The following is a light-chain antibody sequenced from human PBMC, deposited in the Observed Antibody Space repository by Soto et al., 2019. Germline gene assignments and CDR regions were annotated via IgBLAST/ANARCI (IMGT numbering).Light chain of an antibody. CDR2: DVI. Sequence: QSALTQPRSVSGSPGQSVTISCTGTSSDIGGYNYVSWYQQHPGKAPKLMIYDVIKRPSGVPDRFSGSKSSTSASLAITGLQADDEAVYYCQSYDSGLTGSVFGGGTKLTVL. V-gene: IGLV2-11*01. CDR1: SSDIGGYNY. J-gene: IGLJ2*01. CDR3: QSYDSGLTGSV.